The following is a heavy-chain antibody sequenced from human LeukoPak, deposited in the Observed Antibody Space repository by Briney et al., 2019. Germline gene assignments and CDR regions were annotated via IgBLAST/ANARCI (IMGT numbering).Heavy chain of an antibody. CDR1: GGTFSSYV. D-gene: IGHD5-12*01. J-gene: IGHJ5*02. V-gene: IGHV1-69*04. Sequence: ASVKVSCKASGGTFSSYVISWVRQAPGQGLEWMGRIIPILGIANYAQKFQGRVTITADKSTSTAYMELSSLRSEDTAVYYCARHPNIVATIYIGWFDPWGQGTLVTVSS. CDR3: ARHPNIVATIYIGWFDP. CDR2: IIPILGIA.